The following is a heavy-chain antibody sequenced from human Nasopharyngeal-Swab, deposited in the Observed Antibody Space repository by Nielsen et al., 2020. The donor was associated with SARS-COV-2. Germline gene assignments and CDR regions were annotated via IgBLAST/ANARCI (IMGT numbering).Heavy chain of an antibody. Sequence: ASVKVSCKVSGDSFTAYFIHWIRQAPGQRPEWMGRINPDTGATNYAQKFQGRVTITRNTSTATAYMELSGLRHEDTAVYYCARGAFGLDHSWFDPWGQGTLVTVSS. CDR2: INPDTGAT. D-gene: IGHD3/OR15-3a*01. V-gene: IGHV1-2*06. J-gene: IGHJ5*01. CDR3: ARGAFGLDHSWFDP. CDR1: GDSFTAYF.